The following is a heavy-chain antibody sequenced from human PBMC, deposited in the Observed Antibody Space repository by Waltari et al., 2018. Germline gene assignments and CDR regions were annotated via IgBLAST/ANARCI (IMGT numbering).Heavy chain of an antibody. CDR1: GYSISSGYY. Sequence: QVQLQESGPGLVKPSETLSLACAVSGYSISSGYYWGWIRQPPGKGLEWIGSIYHSGSTYYNPSLKSRVTISVDTSKNQFSLKLSSVTAADTAVYYCARQWYYRWGQGTLVTVSS. CDR3: ARQWYYR. J-gene: IGHJ4*02. CDR2: IYHSGST. V-gene: IGHV4-38-2*01. D-gene: IGHD2-8*01.